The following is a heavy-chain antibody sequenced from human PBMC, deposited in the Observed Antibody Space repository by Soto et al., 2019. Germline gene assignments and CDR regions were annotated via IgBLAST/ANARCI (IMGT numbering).Heavy chain of an antibody. V-gene: IGHV1-69*19. Sequence: QVQLVQSGAEMKKPGSSVEVSCQSSGGTFNTYAMNWVRQAPGQGPEWMGDISPMFGAANYAPKFQGRVTITADESTGTSYRQLSSLTSEDTALYFCAREVQVHTPAFVYWGQGTLVTVSS. CDR3: AREVQVHTPAFVY. CDR2: ISPMFGAA. CDR1: GGTFNTYA. J-gene: IGHJ4*02. D-gene: IGHD3-10*01.